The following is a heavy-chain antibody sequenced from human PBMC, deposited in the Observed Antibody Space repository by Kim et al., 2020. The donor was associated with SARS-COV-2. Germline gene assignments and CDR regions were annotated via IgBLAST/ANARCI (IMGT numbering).Heavy chain of an antibody. J-gene: IGHJ6*02. D-gene: IGHD6-13*01. V-gene: IGHV5-10-1*01. Sequence: KYIPSFQGHVTFSADKSISTAYLQLSSLKASDTAIYFCARIGTYYYGMDVWGQGTTVTVSS. CDR3: ARIGTYYYGMDV.